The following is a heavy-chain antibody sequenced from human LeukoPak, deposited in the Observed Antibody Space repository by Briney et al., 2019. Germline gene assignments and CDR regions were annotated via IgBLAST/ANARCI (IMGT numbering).Heavy chain of an antibody. J-gene: IGHJ6*03. Sequence: GGSLRLSCAASGFTFSSYAMHWVRQAPGKGLEYVSAISSNGGSTYYANSVKGRFTISRDNSKNTLYLQMGSLRAEDMAVYYCARALGCSSTSCHTNYYYYYMDVWGKGTTVTVSS. V-gene: IGHV3-64*01. CDR3: ARALGCSSTSCHTNYYYYYMDV. CDR1: GFTFSSYA. D-gene: IGHD2-2*01. CDR2: ISSNGGST.